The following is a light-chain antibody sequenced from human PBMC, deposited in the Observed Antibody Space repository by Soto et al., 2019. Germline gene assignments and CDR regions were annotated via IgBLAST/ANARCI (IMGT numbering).Light chain of an antibody. CDR1: QSVSSN. CDR2: GAS. V-gene: IGKV3-15*01. Sequence: EIVMTQSPGTLSVSPGERATLSCRASQSVSSNLAWYQQKPGQAPRLFIYGASTRATGLPARFSGSGSGTEFTLTISGLQSEDFAVYYCQQYNDWPITFGQGTRLEIK. CDR3: QQYNDWPIT. J-gene: IGKJ5*01.